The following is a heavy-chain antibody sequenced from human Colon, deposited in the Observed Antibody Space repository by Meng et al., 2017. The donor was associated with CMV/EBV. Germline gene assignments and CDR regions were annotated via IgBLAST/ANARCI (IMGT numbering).Heavy chain of an antibody. CDR3: TGGGY. D-gene: IGHD3-16*01. CDR1: GFSFSSSW. CDR2: VKPDGSDK. Sequence: QGVGFGGGLVQPGGSLRLSCAASGFSFSSSWMFWVRQAPARGLEWTANVKPDGSDKFYVDSVKGRFTISRDNAKNSLYLQMNSLRVEDTAVYYCTGGGYWGQGILVTVSS. J-gene: IGHJ4*02. V-gene: IGHV3-7*02.